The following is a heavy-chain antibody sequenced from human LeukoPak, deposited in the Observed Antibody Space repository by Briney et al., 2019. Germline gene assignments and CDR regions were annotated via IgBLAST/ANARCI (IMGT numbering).Heavy chain of an antibody. J-gene: IGHJ5*02. CDR1: GFTFSSYG. V-gene: IGHV3-23*01. CDR3: AKDRGGYCSGGSCPNNWFDP. Sequence: PGGSLRLSCAASGFTFSSYGMSWVRQAPGKGLEWVSAISGSGGSTYYADSVKGRFTISRDNSKNTLYLQMNSLRAEDTAVYYCAKDRGGYCSGGSCPNNWFDPWGQGTLVTVSS. CDR2: ISGSGGST. D-gene: IGHD2-15*01.